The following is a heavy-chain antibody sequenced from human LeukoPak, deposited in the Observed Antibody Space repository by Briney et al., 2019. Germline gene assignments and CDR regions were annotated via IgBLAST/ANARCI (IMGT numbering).Heavy chain of an antibody. Sequence: SVKVSCKASGGTFSSYAISWVRQAPGQGLEWMGGIIPIFGTANYAQKFQGRVTMTRDTSISTAYMELSRLRSDDTAVYYCAREEKYCSSTSCYGYWFDPWGQGTLVTVSS. CDR2: IIPIFGTA. CDR3: AREEKYCSSTSCYGYWFDP. CDR1: GGTFSSYA. V-gene: IGHV1-69*05. D-gene: IGHD2-2*01. J-gene: IGHJ5*02.